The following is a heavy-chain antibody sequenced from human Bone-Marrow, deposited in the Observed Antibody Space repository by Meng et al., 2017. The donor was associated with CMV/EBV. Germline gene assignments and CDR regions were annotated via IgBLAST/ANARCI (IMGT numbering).Heavy chain of an antibody. Sequence: SETLSLTCAVYGGSFSGYYWSWIRQPPGKGLEWIGEINHSGSTNYNPSLKSRVTISVDTSKNQFSLKLSSVTAADTAVYYCARIDPRTYYYYGMDVWGQGTTVTVSS. CDR1: GGSFSGYY. V-gene: IGHV4-34*01. CDR2: INHSGST. J-gene: IGHJ6*02. CDR3: ARIDPRTYYYYGMDV.